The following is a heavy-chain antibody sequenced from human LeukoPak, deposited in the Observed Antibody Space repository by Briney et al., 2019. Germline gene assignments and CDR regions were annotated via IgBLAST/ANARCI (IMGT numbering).Heavy chain of an antibody. Sequence: ASVKVSCKVSGYNLSEFSMHWVRQAPGKGLEWMGGFDPADGAIIYAQKFQGRVSMTEDTSTDTAYMELSSLRSEDTAVYYCANLRLEIVVGSGVHGRDVWGQGTTVTVSS. CDR1: GYNLSEFS. CDR3: ANLRLEIVVGSGVHGRDV. D-gene: IGHD2-15*01. CDR2: FDPADGAI. J-gene: IGHJ6*02. V-gene: IGHV1-24*01.